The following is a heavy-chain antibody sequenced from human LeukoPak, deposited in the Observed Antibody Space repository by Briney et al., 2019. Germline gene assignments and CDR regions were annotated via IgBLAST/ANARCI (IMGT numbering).Heavy chain of an antibody. J-gene: IGHJ3*02. CDR1: GYTFTRYD. CDR3: ARGHVAAAGSQSGAFDI. CDR2: MNPNSGNT. V-gene: IGHV1-8*03. Sequence: ATVKVSCKASGYTFTRYDINGVRQAAGQGLEWMGWMNPNSGNTGYAQKFRGRVTITRNTSISTAYMELSSLRSEDTAVYYCARGHVAAAGSQSGAFDIWGQGTMVTVSS. D-gene: IGHD6-13*01.